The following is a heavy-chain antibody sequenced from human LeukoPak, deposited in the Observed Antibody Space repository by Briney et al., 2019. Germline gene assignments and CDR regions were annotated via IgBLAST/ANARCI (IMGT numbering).Heavy chain of an antibody. D-gene: IGHD6-19*01. CDR3: ATIVSDSSGWYHFDH. CDR1: GLTVTSKY. J-gene: IGHJ4*02. Sequence: QAGGSLRLSCAASGLTVTSKYMAWVRQAPGKGLEWVSFINSGGTTNYADSVKGRFIISRDYSKSTLYLQMSSLRAEDTAVYYCATIVSDSSGWYHFDHWGQGALVTVSS. V-gene: IGHV3-66*01. CDR2: INSGGTT.